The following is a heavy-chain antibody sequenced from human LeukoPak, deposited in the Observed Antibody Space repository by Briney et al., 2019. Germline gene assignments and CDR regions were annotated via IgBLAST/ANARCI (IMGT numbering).Heavy chain of an antibody. Sequence: GGSLRLSCAASGFTLGTYAMHWVRQAPGKGLEYVSAISSNGRITYYADSVKGRFTISRDNSKNILYLQMGSLRTEDTAVYYCARVSGWYWFDNWGQGTLVTVYS. CDR2: ISSNGRIT. J-gene: IGHJ4*02. V-gene: IGHV3-64*02. CDR1: GFTLGTYA. CDR3: ARVSGWYWFDN. D-gene: IGHD6-19*01.